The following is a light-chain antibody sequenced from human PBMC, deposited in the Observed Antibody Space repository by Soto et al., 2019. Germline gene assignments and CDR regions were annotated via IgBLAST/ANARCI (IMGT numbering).Light chain of an antibody. CDR3: QQRSNWPIT. CDR1: QSVTNSY. CDR2: DAS. J-gene: IGKJ5*01. V-gene: IGKV3-11*01. Sequence: IVLTQSPDTLSLSPWEGATLSCRASQSVTNSYLAWYQQKPGQAPRLLIYDASNRATGIPARFSGSGSGTDFTLTISSLEPEDFAVYYCQQRSNWPITFGQGTDWRL.